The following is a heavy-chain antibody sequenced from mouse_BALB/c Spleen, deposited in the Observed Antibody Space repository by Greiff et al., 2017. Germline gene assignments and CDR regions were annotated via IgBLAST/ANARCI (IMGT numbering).Heavy chain of an antibody. J-gene: IGHJ1*01. Sequence: VQLKESGAELVRPGASVTLSCKASGYTFTDYEMHWVKQTPVHGLEWIGAIDPETGGTAYNQKFKGKATLTADKSSSTAYMELRSLTSEDSAVYYCTEDYGNFYWYFDVWGAGTTVTVSS. D-gene: IGHD2-1*01. CDR3: TEDYGNFYWYFDV. V-gene: IGHV1-15*01. CDR2: IDPETGGT. CDR1: GYTFTDYE.